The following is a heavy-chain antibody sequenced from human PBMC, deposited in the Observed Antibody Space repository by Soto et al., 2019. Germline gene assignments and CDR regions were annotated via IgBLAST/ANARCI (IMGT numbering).Heavy chain of an antibody. J-gene: IGHJ6*02. CDR1: GFTFSSYA. Sequence: PGGSLRLSCAASGFTFSSYAMSWVRQAPGKGLEWVSAISGSGGSTYYADSVKGRFTISRDNSKNTLYLQMNSLRAEDTAVYYCAKAGYSYGLYYYGMDVWGQGTTVTVSS. CDR3: AKAGYSYGLYYYGMDV. D-gene: IGHD5-18*01. CDR2: ISGSGGST. V-gene: IGHV3-23*01.